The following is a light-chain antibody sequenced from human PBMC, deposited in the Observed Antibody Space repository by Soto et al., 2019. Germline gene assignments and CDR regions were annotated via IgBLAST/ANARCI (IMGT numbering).Light chain of an antibody. V-gene: IGKV3D-15*01. CDR2: SIS. CDR1: QSITRAY. CDR3: QQYTQWPIT. Sequence: EVVMTQSPATLSVSPGGRATLSCRSSQSITRAYLAWYQQKPGQAPRLLIYSISSRATGIPDRFSGSGSGTEFTLTISSLQPEDFAIYYCQQYTQWPITFGQGARLEI. J-gene: IGKJ5*01.